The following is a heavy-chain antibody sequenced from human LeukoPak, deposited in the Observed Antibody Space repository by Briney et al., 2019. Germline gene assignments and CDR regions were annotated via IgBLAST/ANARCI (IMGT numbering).Heavy chain of an antibody. D-gene: IGHD5-18*01. J-gene: IGHJ3*02. CDR3: AREDGTAMDNAFDI. CDR1: GGSISSSSYY. V-gene: IGHV4-39*07. Sequence: SETLSLTCTVSGGSISSSSYYWGWLRQPPGKGLEWIESIYYSGSTYYNPSLKSRFTISVDTSKNQFSLKLSSVTAADTAVYYCAREDGTAMDNAFDIWSQGTMVTVSS. CDR2: IYYSGST.